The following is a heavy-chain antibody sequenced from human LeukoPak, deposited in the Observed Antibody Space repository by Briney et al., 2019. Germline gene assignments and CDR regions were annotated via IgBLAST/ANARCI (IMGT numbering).Heavy chain of an antibody. J-gene: IGHJ4*02. CDR1: GDSITRSDYY. Sequence: PSQTLSLTCTLSGDSITRSDYYWSWLRQPPGKGLEWIGFIFYRGDTDYNPSLKSRATMSIDTSKNQFSLRLTSVTAADTAVYYCARGHRKPRFDHWGQGILVTVSS. V-gene: IGHV4-30-4*01. CDR3: ARGHRKPRFDH. CDR2: IFYRGDT.